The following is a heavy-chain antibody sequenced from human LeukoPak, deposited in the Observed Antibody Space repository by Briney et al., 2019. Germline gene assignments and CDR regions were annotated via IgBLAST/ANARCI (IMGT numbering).Heavy chain of an antibody. CDR3: ARVFAGGDFHYFDY. Sequence: PSETLSLTCTVSGGSISSNNYYWGWIRQPPGKGLEWIGEINHSGSTNYNPSLKSRVTISVDTSKNQFSLKLSSVTAADTAVYYCARVFAGGDFHYFDYWGQGTLVTVSS. J-gene: IGHJ4*02. CDR2: INHSGST. CDR1: GGSISSNNYY. V-gene: IGHV4-39*07. D-gene: IGHD4-17*01.